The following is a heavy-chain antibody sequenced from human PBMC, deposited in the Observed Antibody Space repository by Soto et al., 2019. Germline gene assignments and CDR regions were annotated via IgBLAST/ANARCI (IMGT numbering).Heavy chain of an antibody. J-gene: IGHJ5*02. CDR2: IYYSGST. CDR3: ARDIGVAATRRWFDP. Sequence: SETLSLTCTVSGGSISSYYWSWIRQPPGKGLEWIGYIYYSGSTNYNPSLKSRVTISIDTSKNQFSLKLSSVTAADTAVFYCARDIGVAATRRWFDPWGQGTLVTVSS. CDR1: GGSISSYY. V-gene: IGHV4-59*01. D-gene: IGHD2-15*01.